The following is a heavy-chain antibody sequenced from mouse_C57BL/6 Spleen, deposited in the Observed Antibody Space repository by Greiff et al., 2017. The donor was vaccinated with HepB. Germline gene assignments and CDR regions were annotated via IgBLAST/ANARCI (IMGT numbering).Heavy chain of an antibody. V-gene: IGHV1-50*01. Sequence: VQLQQSGAELVKPGASVKLSCKASGYTFTSYWMQWVKQRPGQGLEWIGEIDPSDSYTNYNQKFKGKATLTVDTSSSTAYMQLSSLTSEDSAVYYCARDYYDYDGYYFDYWGQGTTLTVSS. D-gene: IGHD2-4*01. J-gene: IGHJ2*01. CDR3: ARDYYDYDGYYFDY. CDR1: GYTFTSYW. CDR2: IDPSDSYT.